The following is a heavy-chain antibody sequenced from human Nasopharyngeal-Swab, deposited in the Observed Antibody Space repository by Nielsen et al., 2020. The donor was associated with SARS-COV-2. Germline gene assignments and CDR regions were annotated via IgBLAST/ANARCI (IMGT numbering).Heavy chain of an antibody. V-gene: IGHV3-21*01. CDR3: ARHLPLRFLEWLFPDYFDY. CDR1: GFTFSSYS. J-gene: IGHJ4*02. Sequence: GESLKISCAASGFTFSSYSMNWVRQAPGKGLEWVSSISSSSSYIYYADPVKGRFTISRDNAKNSLYLQMNSLRAEDTAVYYCARHLPLRFLEWLFPDYFDYWGQGTLVTVSS. D-gene: IGHD3-3*01. CDR2: ISSSSSYI.